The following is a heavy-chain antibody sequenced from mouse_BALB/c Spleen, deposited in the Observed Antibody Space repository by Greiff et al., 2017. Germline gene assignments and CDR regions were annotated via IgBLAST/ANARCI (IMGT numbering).Heavy chain of an antibody. J-gene: IGHJ2*01. V-gene: IGHV1-4*02. CDR2: INPSSGYT. Sequence: QVQLKQSAAELARPGASVKMSCKASGYTFTSYTMHWVKQRPGQGLEWIGYINPSSGYTEYNQKFKDKTTLTADKSSSTAYMQLSSLTSEDSAVYYCARSGYGNYDYWGQGTTLTVSS. CDR3: ARSGYGNYDY. CDR1: GYTFTSYT. D-gene: IGHD2-10*02.